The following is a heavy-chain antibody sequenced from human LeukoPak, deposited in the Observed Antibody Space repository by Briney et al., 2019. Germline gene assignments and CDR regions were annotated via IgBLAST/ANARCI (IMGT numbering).Heavy chain of an antibody. V-gene: IGHV3-66*04. Sequence: PGGSLRLSCAASEFSVGSNYMTWVRQAPGKGLEWVSLIYSGGSTYYADSVKGRFTISRDNSKNTLYLQMNSLRAEDTAVYYCAKPPYCGGDCPLRYWGQGTLVTVSS. D-gene: IGHD2-21*02. CDR3: AKPPYCGGDCPLRY. CDR2: IYSGGST. J-gene: IGHJ4*02. CDR1: EFSVGSNY.